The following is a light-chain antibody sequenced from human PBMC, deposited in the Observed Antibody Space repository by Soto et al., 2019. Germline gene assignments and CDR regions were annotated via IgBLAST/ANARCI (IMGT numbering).Light chain of an antibody. CDR2: AAS. CDR1: ESINRH. J-gene: IGKJ5*01. V-gene: IGKV1-39*01. CDR3: QQSYTALSIT. Sequence: IQMTQSPSSLSASVGDRVTITCRASESINRHLNWYQQQPGRAPKLLIYAASSLQNGVPSRFRGGGSGTDFTLIITNPQPEDFATYYCQQSYTALSITFGQGTRLEIK.